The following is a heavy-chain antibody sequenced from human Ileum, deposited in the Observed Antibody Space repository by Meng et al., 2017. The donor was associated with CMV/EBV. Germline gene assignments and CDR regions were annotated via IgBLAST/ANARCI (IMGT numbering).Heavy chain of an antibody. CDR2: ISGTGDNT. CDR3: AKVTIPVAGAGGYYFDY. D-gene: IGHD6-13*01. CDR1: FTFSSYA. J-gene: IGHJ4*02. V-gene: IGHV3-23*01. Sequence: FTFSSYAMCWVRQAPGKALEWVSLISGTGDNTYYVDSVKGRFTISRDNSENMLYLQVNSLRAEDTALYYCAKVTIPVAGAGGYYFDYWGQGILVTVSS.